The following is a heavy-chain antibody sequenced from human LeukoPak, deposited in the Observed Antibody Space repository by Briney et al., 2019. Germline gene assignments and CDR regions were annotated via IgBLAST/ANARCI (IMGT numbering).Heavy chain of an antibody. J-gene: IGHJ4*02. CDR1: GFTFRSYA. V-gene: IGHV3-23*01. CDR3: AKEHYDSSGYYSY. Sequence: GGSLRLSCAASGFTFRSYAMNWVRQAPGKGLEWVSAISGSGGSTYYADSVKGRFTISRDNSKNTLYLQMNSLRAEDTAVYYCAKEHYDSSGYYSYWGQGTLVTVSS. CDR2: ISGSGGST. D-gene: IGHD3-22*01.